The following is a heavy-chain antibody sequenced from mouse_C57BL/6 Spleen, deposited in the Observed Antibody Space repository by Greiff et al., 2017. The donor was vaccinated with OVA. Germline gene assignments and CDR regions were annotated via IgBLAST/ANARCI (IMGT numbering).Heavy chain of an antibody. CDR3: TRHEDRSYGSSHFDV. V-gene: IGHV1-62-2*01. CDR2: FYPGSGSI. Sequence: QVLLQQSGAELVKPGASVKLSCKASGFPFTEYTIHWVKQRSGQGLAWIGLFYPGSGSIKYNEKFKDTATLTAAKSSSTVYMELSRFTSVDSAVYFCTRHEDRSYGSSHFDVWGTGTTVTVSS. CDR1: GFPFTEYT. J-gene: IGHJ1*03. D-gene: IGHD1-1*01.